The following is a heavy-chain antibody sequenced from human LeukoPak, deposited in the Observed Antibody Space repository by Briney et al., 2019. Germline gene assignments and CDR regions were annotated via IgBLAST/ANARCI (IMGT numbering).Heavy chain of an antibody. CDR2: IYSGGST. D-gene: IGHD2-2*01. Sequence: GGSLRLSCAASGFTVSSNYMSWVRQAPGKGLEWVSVIYSGGSTYYADSVKGRFAISRDNSKNTLYLQMNSLRAEDTAVYYCAKREGCSSTSCYAFDYWGQGTLVTVSS. J-gene: IGHJ4*02. CDR1: GFTVSSNY. CDR3: AKREGCSSTSCYAFDY. V-gene: IGHV3-53*01.